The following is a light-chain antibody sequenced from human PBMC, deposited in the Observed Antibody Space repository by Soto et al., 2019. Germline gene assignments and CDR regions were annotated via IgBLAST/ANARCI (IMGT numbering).Light chain of an antibody. CDR2: RSN. Sequence: QSVLTQPPSASGTPGQRVTISCSGSSSNIGTNYVYWYQQLPGTAPKLLIYRSNQRPSGVPDRFSGSKSGTSASLAISGLRSEDEADYYCAAWDDSLSGRDVFGTGTKLTVL. V-gene: IGLV1-47*01. CDR1: SSNIGTNY. CDR3: AAWDDSLSGRDV. J-gene: IGLJ1*01.